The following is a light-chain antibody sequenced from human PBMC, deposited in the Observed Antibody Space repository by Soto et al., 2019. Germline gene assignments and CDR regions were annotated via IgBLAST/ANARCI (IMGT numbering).Light chain of an antibody. J-gene: IGKJ5*01. CDR3: QQYNTWPS. CDR1: QSVSTN. V-gene: IGKV3-15*01. CDR2: GAS. Sequence: EIVMTQSPATLSASPGEIATLSCRASQSVSTNLAWYQQRPGQAPRLLIYGASTRASGVPGRFSGSGSGTEFTLTISSLQSEDFAVYYCQQYNTWPSFGQGTRLEIK.